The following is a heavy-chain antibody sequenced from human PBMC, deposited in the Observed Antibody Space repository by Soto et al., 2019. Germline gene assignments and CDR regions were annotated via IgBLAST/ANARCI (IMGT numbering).Heavy chain of an antibody. V-gene: IGHV3-23*01. CDR1: GFTFSSYA. J-gene: IGHJ6*02. Sequence: WGSLRLSCAASGFTFSSYAMSWVRQAPGKGLEWVSAISGSGGSTYYADSVKGRFTISRDNSKNTLYLQMNSLRAEDTAVYYCAKDLEGPIVVELDVWGQGTTVTVSS. CDR2: ISGSGGST. CDR3: AKDLEGPIVVELDV. D-gene: IGHD2-2*01.